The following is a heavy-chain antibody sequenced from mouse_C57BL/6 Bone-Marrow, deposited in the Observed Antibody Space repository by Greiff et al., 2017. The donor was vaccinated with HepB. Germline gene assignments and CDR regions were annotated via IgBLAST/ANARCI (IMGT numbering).Heavy chain of an antibody. CDR1: GYSITSGYY. J-gene: IGHJ3*01. D-gene: IGHD2-4*01. CDR3: AREGLRRGD. Sequence: EVKLEESGPGLVKPSQSLSLTCSVTGYSITSGYYWNWIRQFPGNKLEWMGYISYDGSNNYNPSLKNRISITRDTSKNQFFLKLNSVTTEDTATYYCAREGLRRGDWGQGTLVTVSA. CDR2: ISYDGSN. V-gene: IGHV3-6*01.